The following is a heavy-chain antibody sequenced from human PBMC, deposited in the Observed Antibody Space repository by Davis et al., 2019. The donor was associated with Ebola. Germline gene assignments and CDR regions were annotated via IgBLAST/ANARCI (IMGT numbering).Heavy chain of an antibody. CDR3: ARGLRWRFRYYYGMDV. CDR2: ISSSGSTI. J-gene: IGHJ6*02. CDR1: GFTFSDYY. D-gene: IGHD4-23*01. V-gene: IGHV3-11*01. Sequence: GESLKISCAASGFTFSDYYMSWLRQAPGKGLEWVSYISSSGSTIYYADSVKGRFTISRDNAKNSLYLQMNSLRAEDTAVYYCARGLRWRFRYYYGMDVWGQGTTVTVSS.